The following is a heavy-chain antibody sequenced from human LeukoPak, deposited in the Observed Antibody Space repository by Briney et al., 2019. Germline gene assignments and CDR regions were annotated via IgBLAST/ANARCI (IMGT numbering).Heavy chain of an antibody. V-gene: IGHV4-34*01. CDR1: GGSFSGYY. D-gene: IGHD5-18*01. CDR3: ARAGGRYSYGYWFDP. CDR2: INHSGST. Sequence: SETLSLTCAVYGGSFSGYYWSWIRQPPGKGLEWIGEINHSGSTNYNPSLKSRVTISVDTSKNQFSLKLSSVTAADTAVYYCARAGGRYSYGYWFDPWGQGTLVTVSS. J-gene: IGHJ5*02.